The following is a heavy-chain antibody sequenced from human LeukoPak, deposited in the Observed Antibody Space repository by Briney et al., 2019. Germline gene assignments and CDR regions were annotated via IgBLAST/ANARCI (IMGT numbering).Heavy chain of an antibody. V-gene: IGHV1-69*05. D-gene: IGHD4-23*01. CDR1: GGTFSSYA. Sequence: SVKVSFKASGGTFSSYAISWVRQAPGQGLEWMGGIIPIFGTANYAQKFQGRVTITTDESTSTAYMELSSLRSEDTAMCYCARDGYDGNSEGWGQGTLVTVSS. CDR2: IIPIFGTA. J-gene: IGHJ4*02. CDR3: ARDGYDGNSEG.